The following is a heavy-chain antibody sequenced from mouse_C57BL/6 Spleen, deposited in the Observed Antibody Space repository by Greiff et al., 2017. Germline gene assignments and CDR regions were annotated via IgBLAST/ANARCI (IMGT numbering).Heavy chain of an antibody. CDR3: ARSDGSSYGWFGY. CDR2: INPISGYT. V-gene: IGHV1-4*01. CDR1: GYTFTSYT. Sequence: QVQLKESGAELARPGASVKMSCKASGYTFTSYTMHWVKQRPGQGLEWIGYINPISGYTKYNQKFKDKATLTADKSSSTAYMQLSSLTSEDSAVYYCARSDGSSYGWFGYWGQGTTLTVSS. J-gene: IGHJ2*01. D-gene: IGHD1-1*01.